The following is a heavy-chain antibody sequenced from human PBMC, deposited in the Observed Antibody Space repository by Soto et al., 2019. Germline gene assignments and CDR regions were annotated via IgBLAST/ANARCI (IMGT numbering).Heavy chain of an antibody. CDR1: GGTFSSYA. V-gene: IGHV1-69*01. CDR2: IIPIFGTA. D-gene: IGHD6-6*01. CDR3: ARYGESADQPYADPISYSSSSPRSYCFDY. J-gene: IGHJ4*02. Sequence: QVQLVQSGAEVKQPGSSVKVSCKASGGTFSSYAISWVRQAPGQGLERMGGIIPIFGTANYAPKFQGRVTITADESTSTAYMEPSSMRSEDTAVYYGARYGESADQPYADPISYSSSSPRSYCFDYWGQGTLVTVSS.